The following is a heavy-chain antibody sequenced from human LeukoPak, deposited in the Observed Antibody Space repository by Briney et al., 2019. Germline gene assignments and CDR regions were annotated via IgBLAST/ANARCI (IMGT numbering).Heavy chain of an antibody. Sequence: SETLSLTCTVSGGSISSYYWSWIRQPAGKGLEWIGRIYTSGSTKYKPSLKSRVTISVDTCKKKFSLKLSSVPAADTAVYYCARDGKRRDYYYYYYMDVWGKGTTVTVSS. CDR2: IYTSGST. J-gene: IGHJ6*03. V-gene: IGHV4-4*07. CDR1: GGSISSYY. CDR3: ARDGKRRDYYYYYYMDV. D-gene: IGHD1-26*01.